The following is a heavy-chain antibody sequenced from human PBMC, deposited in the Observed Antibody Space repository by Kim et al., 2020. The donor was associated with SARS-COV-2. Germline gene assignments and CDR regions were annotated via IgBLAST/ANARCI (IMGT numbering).Heavy chain of an antibody. CDR2: INPSGGST. CDR1: GYTFTSYY. J-gene: IGHJ4*02. Sequence: ASVKVSCKASGYTFTSYYMHWVRQAPGQGLEWMGIINPSGGSTSYAQKFQGRVTMTRDTSTSTVYMELSSLRSEDTAVYYCARRRQGGSMVRELDYWGQGTLVTVSS. D-gene: IGHD3-10*01. CDR3: ARRRQGGSMVRELDY. V-gene: IGHV1-46*01.